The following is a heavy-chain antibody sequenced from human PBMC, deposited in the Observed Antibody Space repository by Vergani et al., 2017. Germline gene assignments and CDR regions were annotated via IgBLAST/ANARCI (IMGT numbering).Heavy chain of an antibody. Sequence: QVQLQESGPGLVKPSETLSLTCAVSGYSISSGYYWGWIRQPPGKGLEWIGSIYHSGSTYYNPSLKSRVTISVDTSKNQFSLKLSSVTAADTAVYYCARSTLYDYVWGSYRYGNWFDPWGQGTLVTVSS. J-gene: IGHJ5*02. CDR2: IYHSGST. D-gene: IGHD3-16*02. CDR1: GYSISSGYY. CDR3: ARSTLYDYVWGSYRYGNWFDP. V-gene: IGHV4-38-2*01.